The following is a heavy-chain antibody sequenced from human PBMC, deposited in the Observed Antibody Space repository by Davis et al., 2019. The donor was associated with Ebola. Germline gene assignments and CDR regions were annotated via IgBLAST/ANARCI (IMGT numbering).Heavy chain of an antibody. CDR2: IYPGDSET. CDR1: GYSFTNYW. Sequence: GESLKISCTGSGYSFTNYWIGWVRQMPGKGLEWMGIIYPGDSETRYSPSFQGQVTNSADKSISTAYLQWSSLKASDTAMYYCARAQFLDFDYWGQGTLVTVSS. V-gene: IGHV5-51*01. CDR3: ARAQFLDFDY. D-gene: IGHD3-3*01. J-gene: IGHJ4*02.